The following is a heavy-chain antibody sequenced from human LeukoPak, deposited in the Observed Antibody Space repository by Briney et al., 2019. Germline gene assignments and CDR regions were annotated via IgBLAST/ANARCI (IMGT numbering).Heavy chain of an antibody. CDR1: GGTFSSYA. Sequence: ASVKVSCKASGGTFSSYAISWVRQAPGQGLEWMGWISAYNGNTNYAQKLQGRVTMTTDTSTSTAYMELRSLRSDDTAVYYCARGPRHSSSWYLDYWGQGTLVTVSS. J-gene: IGHJ4*02. CDR3: ARGPRHSSSWYLDY. V-gene: IGHV1-18*01. D-gene: IGHD6-13*01. CDR2: ISAYNGNT.